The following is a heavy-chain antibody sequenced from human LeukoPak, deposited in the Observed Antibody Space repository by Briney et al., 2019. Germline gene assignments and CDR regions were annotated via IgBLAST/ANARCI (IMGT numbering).Heavy chain of an antibody. J-gene: IGHJ4*02. CDR3: TTDLGITMIRGVIVS. V-gene: IGHV3-15*01. D-gene: IGHD3-10*01. CDR1: GFTFTHAW. Sequence: GGSLRLSCAASGFTFTHAWMTWVRQAPGKGLEWVGRIKSKADGETTDYAAPVKGRFFMSRDDSKATPFLQMNYLETEDTAVYYCTTDLGITMIRGVIVSWGQGTLVTVSS. CDR2: IKSKADGETT.